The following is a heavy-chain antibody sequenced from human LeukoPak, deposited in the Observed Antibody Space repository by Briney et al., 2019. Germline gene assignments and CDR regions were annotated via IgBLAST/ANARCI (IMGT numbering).Heavy chain of an antibody. CDR2: IYYSGST. Sequence: SETLSLTCTVSGGSISNSSYYWGRIRQPPGMGLEWIGSIYYSGSTYYNPSLKSRVTISVDTSKNQFSLNLNSVTAADTALYYCASHSSYVSPFRSWGRGPLVTVSP. CDR1: GGSISNSSYY. J-gene: IGHJ5*02. V-gene: IGHV4-39*01. CDR3: ASHSSYVSPFRS. D-gene: IGHD3-10*02.